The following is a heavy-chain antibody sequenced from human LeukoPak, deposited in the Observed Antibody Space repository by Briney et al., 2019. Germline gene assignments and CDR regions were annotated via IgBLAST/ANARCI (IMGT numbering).Heavy chain of an antibody. J-gene: IGHJ4*02. CDR1: GGSISSYC. CDR2: IYYSGST. CDR3: ARGATDRVLLWFGDHSRYYFDY. V-gene: IGHV4-59*08. D-gene: IGHD3-10*01. Sequence: SETLSLTCTVSGGSISSYCWSWIRQPPGKGLEWIGYIYYSGSTNYNPSLKGRVTISVDTSKNQFSLKLSSVTAADTAVYYCARGATDRVLLWFGDHSRYYFDYWGQGTLVTVSS.